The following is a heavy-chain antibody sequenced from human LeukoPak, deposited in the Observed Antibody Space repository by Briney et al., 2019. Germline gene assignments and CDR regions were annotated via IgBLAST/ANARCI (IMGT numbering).Heavy chain of an antibody. CDR3: AKALPYCSSTSCYTVTPPDY. J-gene: IGHJ4*02. CDR2: ISYDGSNK. CDR1: GFTFSSYG. D-gene: IGHD2-2*02. Sequence: PGGSLRLSCAASGFTFSSYGMHWVRQAPGKGLEWVAVISYDGSNKYYADSVKGRFTISRDNSKNTLYLQMNSLRAEDTAVYYCAKALPYCSSTSCYTVTPPDYWGQGTLVTVSS. V-gene: IGHV3-30*18.